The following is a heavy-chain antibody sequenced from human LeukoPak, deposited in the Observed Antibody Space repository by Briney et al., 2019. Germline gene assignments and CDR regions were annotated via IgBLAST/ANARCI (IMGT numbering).Heavy chain of an antibody. CDR3: ASLSGSRGSAFDV. Sequence: PGGSLRLSCAASGLTFSNYWMHWVRQAPGKGLEWVSLIYTGGRTTFYADSVQGRFTISRDNARNTPYLQMNSLRAGDTAVYYCASLSGSRGSAFDVWGQGTMVTVSS. J-gene: IGHJ3*01. CDR1: GLTFSNYW. D-gene: IGHD1-26*01. CDR2: IYTGGRTT. V-gene: IGHV3-74*01.